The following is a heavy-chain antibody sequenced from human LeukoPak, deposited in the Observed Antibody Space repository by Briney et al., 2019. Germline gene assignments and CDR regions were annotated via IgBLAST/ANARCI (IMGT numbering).Heavy chain of an antibody. J-gene: IGHJ4*02. Sequence: GGSLRLSCAASGFTFDDYAMHWVRQAPGKGLEWVSGISWNSGSIGYADSVKGRFTISRDNAKNSLFLQMNSLRVEDTALYYCAKDSDKFVTMVAPDYWGQGTLVTVSS. CDR1: GFTFDDYA. D-gene: IGHD2-8*01. CDR3: AKDSDKFVTMVAPDY. V-gene: IGHV3-9*01. CDR2: ISWNSGSI.